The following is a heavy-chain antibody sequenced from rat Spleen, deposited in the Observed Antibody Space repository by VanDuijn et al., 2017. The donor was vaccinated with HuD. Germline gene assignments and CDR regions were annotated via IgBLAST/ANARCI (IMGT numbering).Heavy chain of an antibody. J-gene: IGHJ2*01. CDR3: ARHSNWGFDY. V-gene: IGHV5-29*01. CDR1: GFTFSDYY. CDR2: ISQDGDNT. D-gene: IGHD5-1*01. Sequence: EVQLMESDGGLVQPGRSQKLSCAASGFTFSDYYMAWVRQPPTKGLEWVATISQDGDNTYYLDSLKGRFPISRDNVKSTLYLQMDSLRSEDTATYYCARHSNWGFDYWGQGVMVTVSS.